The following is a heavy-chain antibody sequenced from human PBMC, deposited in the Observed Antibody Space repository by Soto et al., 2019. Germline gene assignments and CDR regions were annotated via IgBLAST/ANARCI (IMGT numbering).Heavy chain of an antibody. CDR3: AKGIVVVPADDAFDI. CDR2: ISYDGSNK. Sequence: PQGSLRHSYADSGFTFSSYGMHWFRQAPGKGLEWVAVISYDGSNKYYADSVKGRFTISRDNSKNTLYLQMNSLRAEDTAVYYCAKGIVVVPADDAFDIWGQGTMVTVSS. D-gene: IGHD2-2*01. V-gene: IGHV3-30*18. CDR1: GFTFSSYG. J-gene: IGHJ3*02.